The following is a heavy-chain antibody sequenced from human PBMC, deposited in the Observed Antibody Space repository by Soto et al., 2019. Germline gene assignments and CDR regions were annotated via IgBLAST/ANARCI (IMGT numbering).Heavy chain of an antibody. CDR2: IIPILGIA. CDR3: ASYAMNRGYSGYDQVDY. D-gene: IGHD5-12*01. CDR1: GGTFSSYT. Sequence: ASVKVSCKASGGTFSSYTISWVRQAPGQGLEWMGRIIPILGIANYAQKFQGRVTITADKSTSTAYMELSSLRSEDTAVYYCASYAMNRGYSGYDQVDYWGQGTLVTVSS. J-gene: IGHJ4*02. V-gene: IGHV1-69*02.